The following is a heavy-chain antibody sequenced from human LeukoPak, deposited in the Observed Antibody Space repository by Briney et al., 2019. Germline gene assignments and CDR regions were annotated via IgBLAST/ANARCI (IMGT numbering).Heavy chain of an antibody. D-gene: IGHD4-17*01. CDR1: GGSISSGSYY. CDR3: ARNTVTKNLYYYYYMDV. J-gene: IGHJ6*03. Sequence: SSETLSLTCTVSGGSISSGSYYWSWIRQPAGKGQEWIGRIYTSGSTNYNPSLKSRDTISVDTSKNQFSLKLSSVTAADTAVYYCARNTVTKNLYYYYYMDVWGKGTTVTVSS. V-gene: IGHV4-61*02. CDR2: IYTSGST.